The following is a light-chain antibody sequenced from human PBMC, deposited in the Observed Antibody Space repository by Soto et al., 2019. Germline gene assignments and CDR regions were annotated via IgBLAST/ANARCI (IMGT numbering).Light chain of an antibody. J-gene: IGKJ1*01. Sequence: EIGMTQSPATLSVSPVERATLSCRASQRFGSNLAWYQPKPGQAPMLLIYGASNRATGIPPRVSGSGSGTEFTLAIGSLQSEDFAIYFCQQYNSWTPGRTFGQGTKVEIK. CDR1: QRFGSN. V-gene: IGKV3-15*01. CDR2: GAS. CDR3: QQYNSWTPGRT.